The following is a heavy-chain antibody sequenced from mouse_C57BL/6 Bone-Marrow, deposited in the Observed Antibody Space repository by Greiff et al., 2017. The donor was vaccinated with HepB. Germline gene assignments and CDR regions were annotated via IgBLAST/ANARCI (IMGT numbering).Heavy chain of an antibody. CDR3: ARHYYGSSPWFAY. J-gene: IGHJ3*01. CDR2: INPSNGGT. D-gene: IGHD1-1*01. Sequence: QVQLQQSGAELVKPGASVKLSCKASGYTFTSYWMHWVKQRPGQGLEWIGNINPSNGGTNYNEKFKSKATLTVDKSSSTAYMQLSSLTSEDSAVYYCARHYYGSSPWFAYWGQGTLVTVSA. CDR1: GYTFTSYW. V-gene: IGHV1-53*01.